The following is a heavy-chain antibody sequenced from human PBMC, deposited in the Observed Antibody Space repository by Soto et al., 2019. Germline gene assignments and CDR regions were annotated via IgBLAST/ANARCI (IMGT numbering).Heavy chain of an antibody. CDR2: ISYDGSNK. D-gene: IGHD3-22*01. J-gene: IGHJ4*02. Sequence: PGGSLRLSCAASGFTFSSYAMHWVRQAPGKGLEWVAVISYDGSNKYYADSVKGRFTISRDNSKNTLYLQMNSLRAEDTAVYYCARDRTGLVADYYDSSGYLDYWGQGTLVTVSS. CDR3: ARDRTGLVADYYDSSGYLDY. CDR1: GFTFSSYA. V-gene: IGHV3-30-3*01.